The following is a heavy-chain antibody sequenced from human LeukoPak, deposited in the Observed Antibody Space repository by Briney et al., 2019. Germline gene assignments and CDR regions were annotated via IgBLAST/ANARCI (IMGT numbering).Heavy chain of an antibody. J-gene: IGHJ4*02. CDR3: AKDSSVYYYDSRNFDY. Sequence: GGSLRLSCAASGFTFSSYGMHWVRQAPGKGLEWVTFIRYDGSNKYYADSVKGRFTISRDNSKNTLYLQMNSLRAEDTAVYYCAKDSSVYYYDSRNFDYWGQGTLVTVSS. D-gene: IGHD3-22*01. CDR2: IRYDGSNK. CDR1: GFTFSSYG. V-gene: IGHV3-30*02.